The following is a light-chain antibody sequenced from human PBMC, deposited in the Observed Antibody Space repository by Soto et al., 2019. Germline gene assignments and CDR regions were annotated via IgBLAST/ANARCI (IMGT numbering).Light chain of an antibody. V-gene: IGKV1-39*01. CDR2: AAS. CDR3: HQSYSSPFT. J-gene: IGKJ4*01. CDR1: QNINSY. Sequence: DIQMTQSPSSLSASIGDTVTITCRASQNINSYLNWYQHRPTKAPRLLIFAASSLQSGVPSRFSGSGSGLYFTLTINNLQPEDFAVYYCHQSYSSPFTFGGGTKVDI.